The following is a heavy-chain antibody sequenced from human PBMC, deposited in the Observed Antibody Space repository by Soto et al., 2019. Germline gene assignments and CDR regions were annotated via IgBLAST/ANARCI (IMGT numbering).Heavy chain of an antibody. CDR3: ARRLYYDSSGFAGGGMDF. CDR1: GGKSGNRSYR. J-gene: IGHJ6*01. CDR2: IYYSGST. Sequence: SQPLRLTCTVAGGKSGNRSYRWSLNRKPPGKGLEWIGSIYYSGSTYYNPSLKSRVTISVDTSKNQFSLKLSSVTAADTAVYYCARRLYYDSSGFAGGGMDFWGHGTTVTVFS. V-gene: IGHV4-39*01. D-gene: IGHD3-22*01.